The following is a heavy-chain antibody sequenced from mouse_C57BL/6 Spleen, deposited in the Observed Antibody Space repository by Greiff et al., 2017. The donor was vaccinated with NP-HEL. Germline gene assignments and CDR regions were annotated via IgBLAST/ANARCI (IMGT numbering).Heavy chain of an antibody. Sequence: EVKLVESGGGLVKPGGSLKLSCAASGFTFSSYAMSWVRQTPEKRLEWVATISDGGSYTYYPDNVKGRFTISRDNAKNNLYLQMSHLKSEDTAMYYCARDRDGYYDYYAMDYWGQGTSVTVSS. CDR1: GFTFSSYA. J-gene: IGHJ4*01. CDR2: ISDGGSYT. V-gene: IGHV5-4*01. CDR3: ARDRDGYYDYYAMDY. D-gene: IGHD2-3*01.